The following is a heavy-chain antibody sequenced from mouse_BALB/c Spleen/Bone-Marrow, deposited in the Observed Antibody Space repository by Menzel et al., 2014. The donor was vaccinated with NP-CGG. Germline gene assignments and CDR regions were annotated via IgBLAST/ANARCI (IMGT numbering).Heavy chain of an antibody. CDR3: ARGPTWNFDV. D-gene: IGHD3-3*01. J-gene: IGHJ1*01. CDR2: INPGSGST. V-gene: IGHV1-54*03. Sequence: VQLQESGAELVRPGTSVKVSCKASGYAFTNYLIEWLKQRPGQGLELIGVINPGSGSTNYNEKFKGKATLTADKSSSTAYMQLSSLTSDDSAVYFCARGPTWNFDVWGAGTTVTVSS. CDR1: GYAFTNYL.